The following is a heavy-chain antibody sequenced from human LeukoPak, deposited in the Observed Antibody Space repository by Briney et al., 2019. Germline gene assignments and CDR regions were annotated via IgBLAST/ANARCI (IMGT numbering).Heavy chain of an antibody. CDR2: ISSSSSTI. J-gene: IGHJ4*02. CDR1: GFTFSSYS. V-gene: IGHV3-48*01. Sequence: GGSLRLSCAASGFTFSSYSMNWVRQAPGKGLEWVSYISSSSSTIYYADSVKGRFTISRDNAKNSLYLQMNSLRAEDTAVYYCAKEGSITGNKWGYWGQGTLVTVSS. D-gene: IGHD1-20*01. CDR3: AKEGSITGNKWGY.